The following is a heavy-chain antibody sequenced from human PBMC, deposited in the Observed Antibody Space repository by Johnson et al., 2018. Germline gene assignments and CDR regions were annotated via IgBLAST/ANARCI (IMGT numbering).Heavy chain of an antibody. J-gene: IGHJ3*02. CDR3: AKDIGEDSIGQGYAFDI. Sequence: QLVETGGGLIQHGGSLGLSCAASGFTVSSNYMSWGRQAPGKGLEGVSGISWNSGSIGYADSVKGRFTIYRDNAKNYLYMQMNSLRAEETAMYYCAKDIGEDSIGQGYAFDIWGQGTMVTVSS. V-gene: IGHV3-9*01. CDR1: GFTVSSNY. CDR2: ISWNSGSI. D-gene: IGHD6-19*01.